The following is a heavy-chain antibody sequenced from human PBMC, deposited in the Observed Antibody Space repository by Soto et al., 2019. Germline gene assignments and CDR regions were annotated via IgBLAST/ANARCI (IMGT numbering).Heavy chain of an antibody. Sequence: PSETLSLTCAVSGYSISSGYYLGWILQPPWKGLEWIGSIYHSGSTYYNPSLKSRVTISVDTSKNQFSLKLSSVTAADTAVYYCARDRGQLERLDYFDYWGQGTLVTVSS. CDR1: GYSISSGYY. D-gene: IGHD1-1*01. CDR2: IYHSGST. V-gene: IGHV4-38-2*02. CDR3: ARDRGQLERLDYFDY. J-gene: IGHJ4*02.